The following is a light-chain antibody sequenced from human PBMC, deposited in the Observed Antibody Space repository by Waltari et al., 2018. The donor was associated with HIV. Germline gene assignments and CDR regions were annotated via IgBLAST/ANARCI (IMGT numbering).Light chain of an antibody. CDR2: AAS. J-gene: IGKJ1*01. Sequence: VIWMTQSPPLISASAGDRVTISCRLNQGISNYLVWFQQKPGKAHELILYAASTLQSGVSSRFSGSGSGTDFTLTINNLQSEDFATYYCQQYYSFPWTFGQGTRVEIK. CDR3: QQYYSFPWT. CDR1: QGISNY. V-gene: IGKV1D-8*01.